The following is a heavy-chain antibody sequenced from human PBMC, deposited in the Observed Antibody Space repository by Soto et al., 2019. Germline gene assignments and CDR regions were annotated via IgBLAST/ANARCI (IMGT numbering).Heavy chain of an antibody. V-gene: IGHV4-39*01. CDR3: ARRQTPSRRGGMDV. CDR2: IYYSGST. J-gene: IGHJ6*02. Sequence: XXTLSLPCTVSGGSISSSSYYWGSIRQPPGKGLEWIGSIYYSGSTYYNPSLKSRVTISVDTSKNQFSLKLSSVTDADTAVYYCARRQTPSRRGGMDVWGQGTTVTVS. D-gene: IGHD6-13*01. CDR1: GGSISSSSYY.